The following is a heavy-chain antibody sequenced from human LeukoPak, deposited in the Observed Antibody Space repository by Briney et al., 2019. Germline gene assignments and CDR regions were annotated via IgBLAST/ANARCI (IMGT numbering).Heavy chain of an antibody. D-gene: IGHD2-21*02. CDR3: ASLDHLAYCGGDCDPTDY. CDR2: IFYSGST. V-gene: IGHV4-39*01. CDR1: GGSISSSSYY. J-gene: IGHJ4*02. Sequence: TSETLSLTCTVSGGSISSSSYYWGWIRQPPGKGLAWIGNIFYSGSTYYNPSLKSRVTISVDTSKNQFSLKLSSVTAADTAVYYCASLDHLAYCGGDCDPTDYWGQGTLVTVSS.